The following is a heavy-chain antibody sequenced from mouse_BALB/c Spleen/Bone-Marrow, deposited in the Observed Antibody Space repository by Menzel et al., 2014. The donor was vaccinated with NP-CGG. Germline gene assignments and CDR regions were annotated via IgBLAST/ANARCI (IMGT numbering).Heavy chain of an antibody. Sequence: QGPLPQSGAEPVKPGASVKLSCKASCHTFTSYYMYWGEQRAGQGLEGIGEINPSNGGTNFNEKFKSRATLTVDKSSSAAYMQLSSLTSEDSAVYYCTRLPHWGQGTSATVSS. J-gene: IGHJ4*01. V-gene: IGHV1S81*02. CDR3: TRLPH. CDR2: INPSNGGT. D-gene: IGHD5-1*01. CDR1: CHTFTSYY.